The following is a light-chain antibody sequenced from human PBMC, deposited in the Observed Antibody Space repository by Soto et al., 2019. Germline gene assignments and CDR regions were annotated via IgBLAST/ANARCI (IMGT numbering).Light chain of an antibody. Sequence: DIVMTQSPLSLPVTPGEPASISCRSSQSLLHSNGYNYLDWYLQKPGQSPQLLIYLGSNRASGVPDRFSGSGSGTEFTLKISRVEAEDAGVYYCMQALETPRTFGQGTKVEIK. CDR2: LGS. J-gene: IGKJ1*01. CDR1: QSLLHSNGYNY. CDR3: MQALETPRT. V-gene: IGKV2-28*01.